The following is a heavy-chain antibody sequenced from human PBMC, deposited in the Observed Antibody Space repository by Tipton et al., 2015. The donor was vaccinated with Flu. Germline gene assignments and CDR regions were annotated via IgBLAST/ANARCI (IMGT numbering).Heavy chain of an antibody. CDR2: IYGAGST. CDR3: AREDQQLFPRYLDN. V-gene: IGHV4-4*02. J-gene: IGHJ4*02. D-gene: IGHD6-13*01. Sequence: TLSLTCTVSGDSISSNYWWSWVRQPPGKGLEWIGEIYGAGSTSYNPSLRGRVTISLDKSKNHYSLILRSVTAADTAVYYCAREDQQLFPRYLDNWGQGTLVTVSS. CDR1: GDSISSNYW.